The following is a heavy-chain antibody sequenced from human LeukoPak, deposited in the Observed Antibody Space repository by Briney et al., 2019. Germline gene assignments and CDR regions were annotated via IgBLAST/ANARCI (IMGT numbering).Heavy chain of an antibody. CDR1: GFTFSSYA. V-gene: IGHV3-30-3*01. J-gene: IGHJ4*02. CDR2: ISYDGSNK. Sequence: GRSLRLSCAASGFTFSSYAMHWVRQAPGKGLEWVAVISYDGSNKYYADSVKGRFTISRDNSKNTLYLQMNSLRAEDTAVYYCARLASRYYFDYWGQGTLVTVSS. D-gene: IGHD2-15*01. CDR3: ARLASRYYFDY.